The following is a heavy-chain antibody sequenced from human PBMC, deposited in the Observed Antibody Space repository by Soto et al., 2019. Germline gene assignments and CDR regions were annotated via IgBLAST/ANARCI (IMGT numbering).Heavy chain of an antibody. V-gene: IGHV1-69*01. CDR1: GGSFSTHA. D-gene: IGHD4-17*01. Sequence: QVRLVQSGAEVKQPGSSVKVSCKTSGGSFSTHAINWVRQAPGQGLEWMGGIIPVFGTANRAQKFQGRVSITADESTNIVYMELNSLTSEDTAVYYCATHISGDYYFQYWGQGTLVTDSS. J-gene: IGHJ4*02. CDR3: ATHISGDYYFQY. CDR2: IIPVFGTA.